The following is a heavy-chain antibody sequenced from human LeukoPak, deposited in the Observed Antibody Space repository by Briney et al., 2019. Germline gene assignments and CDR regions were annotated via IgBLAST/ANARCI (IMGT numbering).Heavy chain of an antibody. CDR1: GGSMSGFY. J-gene: IGHJ3*02. V-gene: IGHV4-4*09. Sequence: PSETLSLTCTVSGGSMSGFYWSWIRQPPGKGLEWIGYTYTSGNTIYNPSLKSRVTISVDTSKNQISLKLRSVTAADTAVYYCARHRNIAALWAFDIWGQGTMVTVSS. D-gene: IGHD6-13*01. CDR2: TYTSGNT. CDR3: ARHRNIAALWAFDI.